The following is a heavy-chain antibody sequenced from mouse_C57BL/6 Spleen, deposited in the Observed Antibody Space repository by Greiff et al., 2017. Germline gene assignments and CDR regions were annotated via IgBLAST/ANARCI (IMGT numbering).Heavy chain of an antibody. V-gene: IGHV2-5*01. J-gene: IGHJ4*01. CDR2: IWRGGST. CDR3: AKNEKIHYKAMDY. CDR1: GFSLTSYG. D-gene: IGHD1-1*01. Sequence: VQLQQSGPGLVQPSQCLSITCTVSGFSLTSYGVHWVRQSPGKGLAWLGVIWRGGSTDYNAAFMSRLSITKDNSKSQVFYKMNSLQADDTAIYYCAKNEKIHYKAMDYWGQGTTVTVST.